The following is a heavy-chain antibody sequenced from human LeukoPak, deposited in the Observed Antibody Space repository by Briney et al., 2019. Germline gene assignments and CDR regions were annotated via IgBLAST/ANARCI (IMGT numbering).Heavy chain of an antibody. CDR2: ITSSSSNI. Sequence: GGSLRLSCAASGFTFSSYSMNWVRQAPGKGLEWVSSITSSSSNIYYADSVKGRFTISRDNAKNSLYLQMNSLRAEDTAVYYCARDAITMVRGVISPWGQGTLVTVSS. CDR3: ARDAITMVRGVISP. V-gene: IGHV3-21*01. D-gene: IGHD3-10*01. CDR1: GFTFSSYS. J-gene: IGHJ5*02.